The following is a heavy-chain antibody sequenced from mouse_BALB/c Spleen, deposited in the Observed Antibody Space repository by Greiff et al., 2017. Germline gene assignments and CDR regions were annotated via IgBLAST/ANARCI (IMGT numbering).Heavy chain of an antibody. J-gene: IGHJ4*01. V-gene: IGHV1-7*01. D-gene: IGHD3-2*01. CDR1: GYTFTSYW. Sequence: QVQLKQSGAELAKPGASVKMSCKASGYTFTSYWMHWVKQRPGQGLEWIGYINPSTGYTEYNQKFKDKATLTADKSSSTAYMQLSSLTSEDSAVYYCATLDSSGYVGVDYWGQGTSVTVSS. CDR3: ATLDSSGYVGVDY. CDR2: INPSTGYT.